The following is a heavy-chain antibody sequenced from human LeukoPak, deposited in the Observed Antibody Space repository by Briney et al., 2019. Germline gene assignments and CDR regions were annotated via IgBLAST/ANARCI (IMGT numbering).Heavy chain of an antibody. CDR2: ISAYNGNT. CDR3: ARDPEPYYDSSGYWVY. CDR1: GYTFTSYG. D-gene: IGHD3-22*01. V-gene: IGHV1-18*01. J-gene: IGHJ4*02. Sequence: GASVKVSCKASGYTFTSYGISWVRQAPGQGLEWMGWISAYNGNTNHAQKLQGRVTMTTDTSTSTAYMELRSLRSDDTAVYYCARDPEPYYDSSGYWVYWGQGTLVTVSS.